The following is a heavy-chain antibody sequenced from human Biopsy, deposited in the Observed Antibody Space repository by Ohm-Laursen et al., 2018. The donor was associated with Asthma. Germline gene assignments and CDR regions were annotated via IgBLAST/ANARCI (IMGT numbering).Heavy chain of an antibody. V-gene: IGHV3-11*04. D-gene: IGHD3-3*02. CDR3: ARTFHFWSPYHAEHYQL. J-gene: IGHJ1*01. CDR2: INGKSNSI. CDR1: GFTFSDYY. Sequence: GSLRLSCTASGFTFSDYYMSWIRQAPGNGLEWISYINGKSNSIEYADSVKGRFTISRDNAKNSLYLQMNSLRAEDTAVYYCARTFHFWSPYHAEHYQLWGQGTLVTVSS.